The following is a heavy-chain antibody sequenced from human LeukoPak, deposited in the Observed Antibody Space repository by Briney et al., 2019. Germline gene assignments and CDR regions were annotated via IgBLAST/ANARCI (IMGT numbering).Heavy chain of an antibody. CDR1: GFRVSDYY. D-gene: IGHD2-8*01. CDR3: VKNGVRSLFTVYNWFDS. Sequence: PGGSLRLSCAVSGFRVSDYYMSWVRQAPGKGLEWVGLIRDSGEAFYADFARGRFAISRDESENTLYLQMNSLRVEDAAVYYCVKNGVRSLFTVYNWFDSWGQGTLVTVSS. CDR2: IRDSGEA. J-gene: IGHJ5*01. V-gene: IGHV3-53*05.